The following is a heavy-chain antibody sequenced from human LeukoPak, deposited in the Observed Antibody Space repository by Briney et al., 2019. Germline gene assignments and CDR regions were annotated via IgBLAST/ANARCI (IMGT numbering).Heavy chain of an antibody. CDR3: AKLDSSGYGLIDY. CDR2: ISWNSGSI. J-gene: IGHJ4*02. D-gene: IGHD3-22*01. CDR1: GFTFDDYA. V-gene: IGHV3-9*01. Sequence: GGSLRLSCAASGFTFDDYAMHWVRQAPGKGLEWVSGISWNSGSIGYADSVKGRFTISRDNAKNSLYLQMNSLRAEDTALYYCAKLDSSGYGLIDYWGQGTLVTVSS.